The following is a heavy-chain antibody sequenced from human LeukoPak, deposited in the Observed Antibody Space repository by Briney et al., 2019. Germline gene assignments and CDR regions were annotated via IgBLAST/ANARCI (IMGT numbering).Heavy chain of an antibody. D-gene: IGHD3-10*01. CDR2: ISSSSSYI. J-gene: IGHJ4*02. CDR3: ARDSRSMVRGLDY. Sequence: GGSLRLSCAASGFTFSSYSMNWVRQAPGKGLEWVSSISSSSSYIYYADSVKGRFTISRDNAKNSLYLQMNSLRAEDTAVYYCARDSRSMVRGLDYWGQGTLVTVSS. CDR1: GFTFSSYS. V-gene: IGHV3-21*04.